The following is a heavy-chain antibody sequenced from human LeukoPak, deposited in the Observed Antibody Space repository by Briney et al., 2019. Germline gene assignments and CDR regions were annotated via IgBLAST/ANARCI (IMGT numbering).Heavy chain of an antibody. CDR3: ARAQYSSGWYADY. D-gene: IGHD6-19*01. Sequence: SETLSLTCAVYGGSFSGYYWSWLRQPPGKGLEWIGEINHSGSTNYNPSLKSRVTISVDTSKNQFSLKLSSVTAADTAVYYCARAQYSSGWYADYWGQGTLVTVSS. J-gene: IGHJ4*02. V-gene: IGHV4-34*01. CDR2: INHSGST. CDR1: GGSFSGYY.